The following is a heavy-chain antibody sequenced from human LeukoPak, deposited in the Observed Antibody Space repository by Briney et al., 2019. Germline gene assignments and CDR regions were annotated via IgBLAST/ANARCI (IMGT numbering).Heavy chain of an antibody. D-gene: IGHD3-10*01. Sequence: GGSLRLSCAASGFTFSSYAMSWVRQAPGKGLEWVSAISGSGGSTYYADSVKGRFTISRDNSKNTLYLRMNSLRAEDTAVYYCAKAPRWFGELAEWGQGTLVTVSS. CDR3: AKAPRWFGELAE. J-gene: IGHJ4*02. CDR1: GFTFSSYA. V-gene: IGHV3-23*01. CDR2: ISGSGGST.